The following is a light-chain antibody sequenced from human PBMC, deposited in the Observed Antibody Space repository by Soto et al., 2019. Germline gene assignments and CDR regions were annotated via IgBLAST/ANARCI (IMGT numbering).Light chain of an antibody. CDR2: DVS. Sequence: EIVLTQSPGTLSLSPGERATLSCRSSHSVSSNYLAWYQQKPGQAPRLLIYDVSSRATGIPDRFSGSGSGTDFTLTISRLEPVVFAVYYCQQYGISRTFGQGTKVEIK. CDR3: QQYGISRT. J-gene: IGKJ1*01. V-gene: IGKV3-20*01. CDR1: HSVSSNY.